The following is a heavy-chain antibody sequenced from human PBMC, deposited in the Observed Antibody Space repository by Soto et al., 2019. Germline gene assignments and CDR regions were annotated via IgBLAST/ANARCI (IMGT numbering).Heavy chain of an antibody. CDR3: ARESAALNWFDP. Sequence: EVQLVESGGGLVQPGGSLRLSCAAAGFTFSSYSMNWVRQAPGKGLEWVSYISSSSSTIYYADSVKGRFTISRDNAKNSLYLQMNSLRDEDTAVYYCARESAALNWFDPWGQGTLVTVSS. CDR2: ISSSSSTI. CDR1: GFTFSSYS. V-gene: IGHV3-48*02. J-gene: IGHJ5*02. D-gene: IGHD2-2*01.